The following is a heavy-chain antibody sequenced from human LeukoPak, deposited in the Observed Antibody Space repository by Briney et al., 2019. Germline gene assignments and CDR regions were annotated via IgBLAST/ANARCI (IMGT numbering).Heavy chain of an antibody. CDR3: ARDPSGITIFGGD. V-gene: IGHV4-38-2*02. CDR2: IYHSGST. D-gene: IGHD3-3*01. J-gene: IGHJ3*01. CDR1: GYSFSSGYY. Sequence: SETLSLTCTVSGYSFSSGYYWGWIRQPPGKGLEWIGSIYHSGSTYYNPSLKSRVTISVDTSKNQFSLKLSSVTAADTAVYYCARDPSGITIFGGDWGQGTMVTVSS.